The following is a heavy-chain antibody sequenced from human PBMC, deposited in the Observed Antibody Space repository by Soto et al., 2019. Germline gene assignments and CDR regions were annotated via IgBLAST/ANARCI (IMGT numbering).Heavy chain of an antibody. CDR3: AKDRLGGNFDY. V-gene: IGHV3-23*01. J-gene: IGHJ4*02. CDR1: GFTFNNYA. CDR2: ISGTGGST. Sequence: GGSLRLSCAASGFTFNNYAMNWVRQAPGKGLEWVATISGTGGSTYYADSVKGRFTISRDNSKNTLYLQMNSLRVEDTAVYYCAKDRLGGNFDYRGQGTQVTVSS.